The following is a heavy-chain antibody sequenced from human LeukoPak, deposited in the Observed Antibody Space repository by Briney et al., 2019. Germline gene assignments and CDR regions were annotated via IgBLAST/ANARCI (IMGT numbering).Heavy chain of an antibody. Sequence: GGSLRLSCAASGFTFSDYAMHWVRQAPGKGLEWVAVISYDGSNKYYADSVKGRFTISRDNSKNTLYLQMNSLRAEDTAVYYCARDTRPKYYYDSSGYPDYWGQGTLVTVSS. J-gene: IGHJ4*02. CDR1: GFTFSDYA. D-gene: IGHD3-22*01. CDR2: ISYDGSNK. V-gene: IGHV3-30-3*01. CDR3: ARDTRPKYYYDSSGYPDY.